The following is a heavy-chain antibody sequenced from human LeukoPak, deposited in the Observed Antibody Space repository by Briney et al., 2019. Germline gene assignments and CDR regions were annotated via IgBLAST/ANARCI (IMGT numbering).Heavy chain of an antibody. CDR2: INHSGST. CDR3: ARDWQLWYFDY. D-gene: IGHD5-18*01. V-gene: IGHV4-34*01. Sequence: SETLSLTCAVYGGSFSAYYWSWIRQPPGKGLEWIGEINHSGSTNYNPSLKSRVTISVDTSKNQFSLKLSSVTAADTAVYYCARDWQLWYFDYWGQGTLVTVSS. J-gene: IGHJ4*02. CDR1: GGSFSAYY.